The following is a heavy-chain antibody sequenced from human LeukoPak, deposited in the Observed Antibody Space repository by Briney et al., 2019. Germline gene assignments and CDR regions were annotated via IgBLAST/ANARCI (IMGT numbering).Heavy chain of an antibody. Sequence: GASLQISCKGSGYIFTSYWIGCVRQLPGKGLEWMGIIYPGDSDTRYSPSFQGQVTISADKSISTAYLQWSSLKASDTAMYYCARRGPNWNDFDYWGQGTLVTVSS. CDR2: IYPGDSDT. D-gene: IGHD1-1*01. CDR3: ARRGPNWNDFDY. J-gene: IGHJ4*02. V-gene: IGHV5-51*01. CDR1: GYIFTSYW.